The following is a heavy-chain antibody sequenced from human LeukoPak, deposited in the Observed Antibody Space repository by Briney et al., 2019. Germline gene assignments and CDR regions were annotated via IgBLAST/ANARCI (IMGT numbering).Heavy chain of an antibody. D-gene: IGHD6-13*01. Sequence: GGSLRLSCAASGFTFSSYAMSWVRQAPGKGLEWVSGISDSGGSTYYADSVKGRFTISRDNPKSTLYLQMYSLRAEDTAVYYCAKGSSPLGHFDYWGQGTLVTVSS. V-gene: IGHV3-23*01. J-gene: IGHJ4*02. CDR2: ISDSGGST. CDR1: GFTFSSYA. CDR3: AKGSSPLGHFDY.